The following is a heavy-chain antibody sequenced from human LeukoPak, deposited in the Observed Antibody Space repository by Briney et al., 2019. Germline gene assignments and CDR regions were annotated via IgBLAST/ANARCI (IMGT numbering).Heavy chain of an antibody. CDR3: ARETSETYTSGWGLYDTFYYMDV. CDR2: ISTSGTT. CDR1: GGSISGAYS. D-gene: IGHD6-19*01. J-gene: IGHJ6*03. Sequence: SETLSLACSASGGSISGAYSWNWIRQSAGQGLEWIGQISTSGTTMYNPSLQSRVTISLDTSRNPFSLTLNSVTAADTVVYFCARETSETYTSGWGLYDTFYYMDVWGKGTTVTVSS. V-gene: IGHV4-4*07.